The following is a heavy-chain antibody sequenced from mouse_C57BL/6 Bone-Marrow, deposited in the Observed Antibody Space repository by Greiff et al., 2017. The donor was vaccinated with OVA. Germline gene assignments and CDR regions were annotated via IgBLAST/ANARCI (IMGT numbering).Heavy chain of an antibody. Sequence: VQLQQPGAELVRPGSSVKLSCKASGYTFTSYWLHGVAQRPIQFLEWTGNMYPSCSETHYNQKFKDKATLTVDKSSSTAYMQLSSLTSEDSAVDYYARYDDDDWFAYWGQGTLVTVSA. CDR3: ARYDDDDWFAY. J-gene: IGHJ3*01. CDR2: MYPSCSET. D-gene: IGHD2-4*01. V-gene: IGHV1-52*01. CDR1: GYTFTSYW.